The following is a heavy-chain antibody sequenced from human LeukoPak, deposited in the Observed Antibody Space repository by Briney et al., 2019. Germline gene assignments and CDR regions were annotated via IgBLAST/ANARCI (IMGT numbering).Heavy chain of an antibody. CDR3: ARRVIYDSSGYGYYFDY. J-gene: IGHJ4*02. V-gene: IGHV4-34*01. CDR2: INHSGST. D-gene: IGHD3-22*01. Sequence: PSETLSLTCAVYGGSFSGYYWSWIRQPPGKGLEWIGEINHSGSTNYNPSLKSRVTISIDTSKNQFSLKLSSVTAADTAVYYCARRVIYDSSGYGYYFDYWGEGTLVTVSS. CDR1: GGSFSGYY.